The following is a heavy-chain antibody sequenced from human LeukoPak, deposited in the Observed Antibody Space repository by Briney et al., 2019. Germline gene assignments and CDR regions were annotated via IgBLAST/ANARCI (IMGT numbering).Heavy chain of an antibody. D-gene: IGHD6-13*01. CDR1: GFTFSSYC. CDR2: IKHDGSEK. CDR3: ARDAPNYSSTWYPSHY. Sequence: PGGSLRLSCAASGFTFSSYCMSWVRQAPGKGLEWVANIKHDGSEKKYVDSVKGRFTISRDNAKNSLYLQMNSLRAEDTAVYYCARDAPNYSSTWYPSHYWGRGTLVTVSS. J-gene: IGHJ4*02. V-gene: IGHV3-7*03.